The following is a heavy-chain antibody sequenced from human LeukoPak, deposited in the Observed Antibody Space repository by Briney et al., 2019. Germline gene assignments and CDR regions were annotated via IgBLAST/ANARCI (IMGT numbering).Heavy chain of an antibody. V-gene: IGHV3-23*01. CDR2: ISGSGGST. J-gene: IGHJ4*02. Sequence: GGSLRLSCAASGSTFSSYAMSWVRQAPGKGLEWVSAISGSGGSTDYADSVKGRFTISRDNSKNTLYLQMNSLRAEDTAVYYCAKDADYYDSSGPPYYFDYWGQGTLVTVSS. D-gene: IGHD3-22*01. CDR3: AKDADYYDSSGPPYYFDY. CDR1: GSTFSSYA.